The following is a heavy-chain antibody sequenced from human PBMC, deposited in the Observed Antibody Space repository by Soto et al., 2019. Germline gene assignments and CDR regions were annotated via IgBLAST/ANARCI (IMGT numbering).Heavy chain of an antibody. D-gene: IGHD6-19*01. CDR1: GFTINTHA. J-gene: IGHJ4*02. V-gene: IGHV3-23*01. Sequence: GGSLRLSCAASGFTINTHAMTWVRQAPGTGLEWVSAFSGRSGDTYYAASVKGRFTISGDNSKNTVILEMNNLRAEDTAVYYCARDSSAWPNYFDSWGQGIQVTVSS. CDR3: ARDSSAWPNYFDS. CDR2: FSGRSGDT.